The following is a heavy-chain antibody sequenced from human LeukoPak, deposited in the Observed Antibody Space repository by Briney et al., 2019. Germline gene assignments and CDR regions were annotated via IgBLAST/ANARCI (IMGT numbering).Heavy chain of an antibody. CDR1: GFTFSSFW. J-gene: IGHJ3*02. CDR2: IRQDGSEK. V-gene: IGHV3-7*04. CDR3: ARDMRGDGFDI. Sequence: GGSLRLSCAASGFTFSSFWMTWVRQAPGKGLEWVANIRQDGSEKYYVDSVEGRFAISRDNAKKSLFLQMNSLRVEDTAVYYCARDMRGDGFDIWGQGTMVTVSS. D-gene: IGHD2-2*01.